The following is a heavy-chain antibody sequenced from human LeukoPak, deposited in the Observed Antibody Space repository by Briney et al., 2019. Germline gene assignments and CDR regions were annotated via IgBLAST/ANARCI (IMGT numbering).Heavy chain of an antibody. CDR1: GYTFTGYY. CDR3: ARSYASVRYFAWLFRFDY. D-gene: IGHD3-9*01. CDR2: INPNSGGT. J-gene: IGHJ4*02. Sequence: GASVKVSCKASGYTFTGYYMHWVRQAPGQGLEWMGWINPNSGGTNYAQKFQGRVTMTRDTSISTAYMELSRLRSDDTAVYYCARSYASVRYFAWLFRFDYWGQGTLVTVSS. V-gene: IGHV1-2*02.